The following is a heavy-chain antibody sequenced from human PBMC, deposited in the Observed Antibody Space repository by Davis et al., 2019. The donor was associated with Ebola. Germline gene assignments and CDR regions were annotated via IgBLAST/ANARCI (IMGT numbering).Heavy chain of an antibody. Sequence: GGSLRLSCAASGFIVSDKYMSWVRQAPGKGLEWVSVIYRDERTYYADSVKGRFTISRDNAKNTVSLQMNDLRVEDTAVYFCTRHVPGDFWFFDLWGRGTMVTVSS. CDR1: GFIVSDKY. J-gene: IGHJ2*01. CDR2: IYRDERT. V-gene: IGHV3-53*01. CDR3: TRHVPGDFWFFDL. D-gene: IGHD4-17*01.